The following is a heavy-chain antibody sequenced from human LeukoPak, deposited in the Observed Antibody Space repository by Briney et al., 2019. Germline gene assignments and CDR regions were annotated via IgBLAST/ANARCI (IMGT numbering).Heavy chain of an antibody. CDR2: IYTSGST. CDR1: GVSISSYY. Sequence: SETLSLTCTVSGVSISSYYWSWLRQPPGKGLEWLGYIYTSGSTNYNPSLKSRVTISVDTSKNQFSLKLSSVTAADTAVYYCARGSGGRTGTTSLFDPWGQGTLVTVSS. D-gene: IGHD1-7*01. CDR3: ARGSGGRTGTTSLFDP. V-gene: IGHV4-4*09. J-gene: IGHJ5*02.